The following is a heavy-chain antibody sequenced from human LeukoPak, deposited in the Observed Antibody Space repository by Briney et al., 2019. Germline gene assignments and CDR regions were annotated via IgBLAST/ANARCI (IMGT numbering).Heavy chain of an antibody. Sequence: SETLSLTCAVYGGSFSGYYWSWIRQPPGKGLEWIGEINHSGSTNYNPSLKSRVTISVDTSKNQFSLKLSSVTAADTAVYYCARDLRGNVDYWGQGTLVTVSS. J-gene: IGHJ4*02. CDR3: ARDLRGNVDY. CDR1: GGSFSGYY. V-gene: IGHV4-34*01. CDR2: INHSGST.